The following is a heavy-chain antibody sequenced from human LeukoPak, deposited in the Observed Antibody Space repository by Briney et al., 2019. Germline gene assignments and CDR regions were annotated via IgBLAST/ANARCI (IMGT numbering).Heavy chain of an antibody. CDR3: ARELLVVGAFHYFDY. V-gene: IGHV3-53*01. J-gene: IGHJ4*02. Sequence: GGSLRLSCAASGFTFRSNGMHWVRQAPGKGLEWVSVIYSGGSTYYADSVKGRFTISKDNSKNTLYLQMHSLRAEDTAVYYCARELLVVGAFHYFDYWGQGTLVTVSS. CDR1: GFTFRSNG. D-gene: IGHD1-26*01. CDR2: IYSGGST.